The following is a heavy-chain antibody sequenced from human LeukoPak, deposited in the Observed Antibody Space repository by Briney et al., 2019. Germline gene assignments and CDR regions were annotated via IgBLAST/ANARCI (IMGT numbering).Heavy chain of an antibody. J-gene: IGHJ4*02. D-gene: IGHD3-3*01. CDR2: IIPIFGTA. CDR1: GGTFISYA. Sequence: SVKVSCKASGGTFISYAISWVRQAPGQGLELIGRIIPIFGTANYAQKFQGRVTITTDESTSTAYMELSSLRSEDTAVYYCAREPRVRFLEWPLDYWGQGTLVTVSS. CDR3: AREPRVRFLEWPLDY. V-gene: IGHV1-69*05.